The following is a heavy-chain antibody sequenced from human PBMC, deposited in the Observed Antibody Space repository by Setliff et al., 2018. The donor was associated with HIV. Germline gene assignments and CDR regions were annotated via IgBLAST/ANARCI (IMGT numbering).Heavy chain of an antibody. V-gene: IGHV4-38-2*01. CDR1: GYSISSGYY. CDR2: IYHSGST. J-gene: IGHJ4*02. CDR3: ARLWDTELGDY. Sequence: LSLTCAVSGYSISSGYYWGWIRQPPGKGLEWIGSIYHSGSTYYNPSLKSRVTISVDTSKNQFSPKLSSVTAADTAVYYCARLWDTELGDYWGQGTLVTVSS. D-gene: IGHD5-18*01.